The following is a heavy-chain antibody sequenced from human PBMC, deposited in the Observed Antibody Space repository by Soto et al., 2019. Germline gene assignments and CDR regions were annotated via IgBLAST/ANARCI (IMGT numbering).Heavy chain of an antibody. J-gene: IGHJ6*02. D-gene: IGHD6-19*01. CDR1: GGTFSSYA. Sequence: QVQLVQSGAEVKKPGSSVKVSCKASGGTFSSYAISWVRQAPGQGLEWMGGIIPIFGTANYAQKFQGRVTITADESTRTAYMELSSLRSEDTAVYYCARGGYSSGWGPNGMDVWGQGTTVTVSS. V-gene: IGHV1-69*12. CDR3: ARGGYSSGWGPNGMDV. CDR2: IIPIFGTA.